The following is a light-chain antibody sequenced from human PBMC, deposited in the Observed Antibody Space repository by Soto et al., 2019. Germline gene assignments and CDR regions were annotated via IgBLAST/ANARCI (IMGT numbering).Light chain of an antibody. CDR3: QVRTNWSIA. J-gene: IGKJ5*01. V-gene: IGKV3-11*01. CDR2: DAS. CDR1: QSVSSY. Sequence: EFVLTQSPGTLSLSPGEGATLSCRASQSVSSYLAWYQQKPGQAPRLLIYDASNRATGIPARFSGTGSGTDFTLTINNLEPEDFAVYYCQVRTNWSIAFGRGTRLEIK.